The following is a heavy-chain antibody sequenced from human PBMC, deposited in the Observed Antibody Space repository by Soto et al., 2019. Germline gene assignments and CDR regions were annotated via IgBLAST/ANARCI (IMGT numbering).Heavy chain of an antibody. CDR2: ISYDGSNK. V-gene: IGHV3-30-3*01. J-gene: IGHJ4*02. Sequence: VGSLRLSCAASGFTFSSYAMHWVRQAPGKGLEWVAVISYDGSNKYYADSVKGRFTISRDNSKNTLYLQMNSLRAEDTAVYYCARAPYYYDSSGPNWGQGTLVTVSS. CDR3: ARAPYYYDSSGPN. D-gene: IGHD3-22*01. CDR1: GFTFSSYA.